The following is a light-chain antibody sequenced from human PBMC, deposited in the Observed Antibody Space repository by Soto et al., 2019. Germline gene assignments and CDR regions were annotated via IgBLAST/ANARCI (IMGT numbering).Light chain of an antibody. CDR1: SSNIGAGYD. V-gene: IGLV1-40*01. J-gene: IGLJ2*01. Sequence: QSVLTQPPSVSGAPGQRVTISCTGSSSNIGAGYDVHWYQQLPGTAPKLLIYGNSNRPSGVPDRFSGSKSGTSASLAITGLQAEDEADYYCQSYDSNLSAWEVFGGGTKVTVL. CDR3: QSYDSNLSAWEV. CDR2: GNS.